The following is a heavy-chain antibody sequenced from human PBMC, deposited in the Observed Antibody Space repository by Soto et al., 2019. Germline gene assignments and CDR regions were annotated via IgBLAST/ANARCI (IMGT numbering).Heavy chain of an antibody. J-gene: IGHJ4*02. CDR2: INGNSGGT. V-gene: IGHV1-2*02. CDR3: ARDPADSMIGIDY. D-gene: IGHD3-16*01. Sequence: AKLSCKACGYTLTDYFMHWVQQAPGQGLEWMGWINGNSGGTSYAQKFQGRVAMTRDTSISTAYMELSSLTFDDTAVYYCARDPADSMIGIDYWGQGALVTVSS. CDR1: GYTLTDYF.